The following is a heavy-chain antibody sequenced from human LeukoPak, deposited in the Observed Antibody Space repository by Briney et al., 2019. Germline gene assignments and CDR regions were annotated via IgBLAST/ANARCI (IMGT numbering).Heavy chain of an antibody. Sequence: PSETLSLTCTVSGDSISSYSWSWIRQPPGKGLEWIGYLYYRGTTNYNPSLESRVTISVDTSKSQFSLKLSSVTAADTAVYYCARHTAGGGKVYQLDLWGQGTLVTVSS. V-gene: IGHV4-59*08. CDR2: LYYRGTT. CDR3: ARHTAGGGKVYQLDL. J-gene: IGHJ4*02. CDR1: GDSISSYS. D-gene: IGHD6-6*01.